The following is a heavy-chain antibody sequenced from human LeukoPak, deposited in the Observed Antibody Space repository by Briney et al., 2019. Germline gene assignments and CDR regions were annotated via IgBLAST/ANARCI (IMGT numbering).Heavy chain of an antibody. CDR1: GGTFSSYA. Sequence: ASVTVSCKASGGTFSSYAISWVRQAPGQGLEWMGGIIPIFGTANYAQKFQGRVTITADESTSTAYMELSSLRSEDTAVYYCATDYYGSGSPYYYYYMDVWGKGTTVTISS. CDR3: ATDYYGSGSPYYYYYMDV. J-gene: IGHJ6*03. V-gene: IGHV1-69*13. D-gene: IGHD3-10*01. CDR2: IIPIFGTA.